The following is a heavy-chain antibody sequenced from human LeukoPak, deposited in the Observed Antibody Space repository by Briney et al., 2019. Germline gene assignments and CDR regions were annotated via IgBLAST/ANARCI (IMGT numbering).Heavy chain of an antibody. CDR3: VCYNSSGYSDYYFDY. CDR2: IIPIIDMA. CDR1: GGTFSSYA. Sequence: ASVKVSCKASGGTFSSYAITWVRQAPGQGPEWMGRIIPIIDMANYAQKFQGRVTITADTSTSTAFMELSSLRSDDAAVYYCVCYNSSGYSDYYFDYWGQGTLVTVSS. V-gene: IGHV1-69*04. J-gene: IGHJ4*02. D-gene: IGHD3-22*01.